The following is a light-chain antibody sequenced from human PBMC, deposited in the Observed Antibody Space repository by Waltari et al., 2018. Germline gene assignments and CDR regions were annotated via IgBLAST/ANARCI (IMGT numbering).Light chain of an antibody. Sequence: SYQLTQPPSVSVSPGQTVRIPCAGDRLGDKFACWYQQKAGQSPILVIYQDLKRPSGIPERFSGSRSGNTATLTIRGTHVMDEADYYCQAWDATTGMLFGGGTQVTVL. V-gene: IGLV3-1*01. J-gene: IGLJ2*01. CDR1: RLGDKF. CDR3: QAWDATTGML. CDR2: QDL.